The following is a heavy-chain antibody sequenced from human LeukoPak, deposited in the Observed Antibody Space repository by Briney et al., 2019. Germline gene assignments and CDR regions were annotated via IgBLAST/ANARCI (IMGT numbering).Heavy chain of an antibody. CDR1: GYTFTGYY. Sequence: GASVKVSCKASGYTFTGYYMHWVRQAPGQGLEWMGWINPNSGGTNYAQKFQGRVTTTRDTSISTAYMELSRLRSDDTAVYYCARVTLIVGATPGAFDIWGQGTMVTVSS. V-gene: IGHV1-2*02. CDR3: ARVTLIVGATPGAFDI. J-gene: IGHJ3*02. D-gene: IGHD1-26*01. CDR2: INPNSGGT.